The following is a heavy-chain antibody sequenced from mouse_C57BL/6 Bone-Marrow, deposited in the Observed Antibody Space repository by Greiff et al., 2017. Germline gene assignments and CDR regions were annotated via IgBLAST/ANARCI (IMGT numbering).Heavy chain of an antibody. J-gene: IGHJ4*01. D-gene: IGHD3-2*02. CDR3: ARGSSGYIYAMDY. V-gene: IGHV1-53*01. CDR2: INPSNGGT. Sequence: VQLQQPGTELVKPGASVKLSCKASGYTFTSYWMHWVKQRPGQGLEWIGNINPSNGGTNYNEKFKSKATLTVDKSSSTAYMQLSSLTSEDSAVYYCARGSSGYIYAMDYWGQGTSVTVSS. CDR1: GYTFTSYW.